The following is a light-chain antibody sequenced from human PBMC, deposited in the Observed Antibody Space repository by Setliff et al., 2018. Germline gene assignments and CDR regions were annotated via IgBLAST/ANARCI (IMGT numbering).Light chain of an antibody. Sequence: QAALTQHASVSGSPGQSITISCTGTGSEVGTSKYVSWYQQHPGKAPKLIIYDVTTRPSGVSKRFSGSKSGNTASLTISGLQAEDEADYYCSIHRSRGYVFGTGTKVTVL. J-gene: IGLJ1*01. CDR3: SIHRSRGYV. V-gene: IGLV2-14*03. CDR1: GSEVGTSKY. CDR2: DVT.